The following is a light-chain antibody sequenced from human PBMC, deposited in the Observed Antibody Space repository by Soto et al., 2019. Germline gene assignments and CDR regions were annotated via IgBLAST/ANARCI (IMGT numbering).Light chain of an antibody. J-gene: IGLJ3*02. Sequence: QSALTQPASVSGSPGQSITISCTGTSSDVWSYNLVSWYQQYPGKAPRLLVSEVTKRPSGVSDRFSGSKSGNTASLTISGLQAEDESDYYCCSYAGSNTWVFGGGTKVTVL. CDR3: CSYAGSNTWV. V-gene: IGLV2-23*02. CDR1: SSDVWSYNL. CDR2: EVT.